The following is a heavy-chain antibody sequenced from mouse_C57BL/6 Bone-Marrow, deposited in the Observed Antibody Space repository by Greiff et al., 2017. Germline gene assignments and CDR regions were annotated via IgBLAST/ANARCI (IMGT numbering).Heavy chain of an antibody. V-gene: IGHV1-55*01. CDR3: ARYGYYNWYFDV. J-gene: IGHJ1*03. CDR1: GYTFTSYW. D-gene: IGHD2-3*01. Sequence: QVQLQQPGAELVKPGASVKMSCKASGYTFTSYWITWVKQRPGQGLEWIGDIYPGSGSTNYNEKFKSKATLTVDTSSSTAYMQLSSLTSEDSAVYYGARYGYYNWYFDVWGTGTTVTVSS. CDR2: IYPGSGST.